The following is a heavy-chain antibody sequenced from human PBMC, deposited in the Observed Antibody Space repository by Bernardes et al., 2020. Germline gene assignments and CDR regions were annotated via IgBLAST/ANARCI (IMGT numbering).Heavy chain of an antibody. CDR3: ARPEANDYGDYQYYYGVDL. V-gene: IGHV3-21*01. Sequence: LRLSCSAAGCSFSSHSLNWFRQAPGNGLEWVASISSTSAYIYYAVTVRGRFTISRDNAKNSLYLQMSSLRAEDTAVYYCARPEANDYGDYQYYYGVDLWGKGTTVTVSS. CDR2: ISSTSAYI. D-gene: IGHD4-17*01. CDR1: GCSFSSHS. J-gene: IGHJ6*04.